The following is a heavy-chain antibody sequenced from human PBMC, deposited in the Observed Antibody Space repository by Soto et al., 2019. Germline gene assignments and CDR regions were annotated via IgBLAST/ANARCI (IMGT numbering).Heavy chain of an antibody. Sequence: SETLSLTCAVYCGSFSGYYWSWIRQPPGKGLEWIGEINHSGSTNYNPSLKSRVTISVDTSKNQFSLKLSSVTAADTAVYYCARGGGIAAAGLYYFDYWGQGTLVTVSS. CDR2: INHSGST. D-gene: IGHD6-13*01. J-gene: IGHJ4*02. V-gene: IGHV4-34*01. CDR3: ARGGGIAAAGLYYFDY. CDR1: CGSFSGYY.